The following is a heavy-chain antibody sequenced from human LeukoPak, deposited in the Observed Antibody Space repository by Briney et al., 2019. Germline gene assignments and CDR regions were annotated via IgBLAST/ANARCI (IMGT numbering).Heavy chain of an antibody. CDR2: INHSGST. CDR3: ARDITMVRGPNWFDP. V-gene: IGHV4-34*01. CDR1: GGSFSGYY. J-gene: IGHJ5*02. D-gene: IGHD3-10*01. Sequence: PSETLSLTCAVYGGSFSGYYWSWIRQPPGKGLEWIGEINHSGSTNYNPSLKSRVTISVDTSKNQFSLKLSSVTAADTAVYYCARDITMVRGPNWFDPWGQGTLVTVSS.